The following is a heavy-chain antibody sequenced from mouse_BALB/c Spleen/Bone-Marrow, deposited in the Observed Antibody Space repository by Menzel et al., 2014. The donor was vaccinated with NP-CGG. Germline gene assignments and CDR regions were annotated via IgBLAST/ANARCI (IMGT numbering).Heavy chain of an antibody. D-gene: IGHD2-3*01. J-gene: IGHJ3*01. CDR2: INPESNTI. CDR1: GFDFSRYW. CDR3: ARLGYYGWFAY. V-gene: IGHV4-1*02. Sequence: EVKLVESGGGLVQPGGSLKLSCAASGFDFSRYWMSWVRQASGKGLQWIGEINPESNTINYTPSLKDKFIISRDNAKNTLYLQMSKVRSEDTALYCCARLGYYGWFAYWGQGTLVTVSA.